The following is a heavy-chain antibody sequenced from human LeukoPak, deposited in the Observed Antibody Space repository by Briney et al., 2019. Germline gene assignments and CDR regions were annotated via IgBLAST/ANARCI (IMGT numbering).Heavy chain of an antibody. CDR3: ARLDCSGGSCYSHFDY. Sequence: GESLKISCKGSGCSFTSYWIGWVRQMPGKGLEWMGIIYPGDSDTRYSPSFQGQVTISADKFTSTAYLQWSSLKASDTAMYYCARLDCSGGSCYSHFDYWGQGTLVTVSS. J-gene: IGHJ4*02. V-gene: IGHV5-51*01. CDR1: GCSFTSYW. D-gene: IGHD2-15*01. CDR2: IYPGDSDT.